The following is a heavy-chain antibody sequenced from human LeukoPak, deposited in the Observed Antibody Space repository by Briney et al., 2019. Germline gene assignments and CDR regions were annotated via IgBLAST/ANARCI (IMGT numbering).Heavy chain of an antibody. CDR2: IYTSGST. CDR3: ARDRGVRYSGYDLGYYFDY. CDR1: GGSISRYD. Sequence: KPSETLSLTCTASGGSISRYDWSWIRQPAGKGLEWIGRIYTSGSTNYNPSLKSRVTISVDKSKNQFSLKLSSVTAADTAVYYCARDRGVRYSGYDLGYYFDYWGQGTLVTVSS. J-gene: IGHJ4*02. V-gene: IGHV4-4*07. D-gene: IGHD5-12*01.